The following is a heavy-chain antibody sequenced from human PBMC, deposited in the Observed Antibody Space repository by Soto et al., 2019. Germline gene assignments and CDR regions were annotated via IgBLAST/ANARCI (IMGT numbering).Heavy chain of an antibody. CDR1: GGSVNSGSFH. D-gene: IGHD2-8*01. V-gene: IGHV4-61*01. Sequence: SETLSLTCTVSGGSVNSGSFHWSWIRQPPGRGLEWIGQIHKSGSSNYNSSLKSRVTISVDTSKNQFSLKLSSVTAADTAVYYCITDGPDGRAYWGQGTQVTVSS. CDR3: ITDGPDGRAY. CDR2: IHKSGSS. J-gene: IGHJ4*02.